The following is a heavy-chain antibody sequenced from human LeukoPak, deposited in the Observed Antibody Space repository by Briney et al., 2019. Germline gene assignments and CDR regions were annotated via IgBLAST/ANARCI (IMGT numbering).Heavy chain of an antibody. J-gene: IGHJ6*02. Sequence: GGSLRLSCAASGFTFSSYEMNWVRQAPGKGLEWVSYISSGSTIYYADSVKGRFTISRDNAKNSLYLQMNSLRAEDTAVYYCAREPRERHYDILTGYYGYYYYGMDVWGQGTTVTVSS. CDR3: AREPRERHYDILTGYYGYYYYGMDV. CDR2: ISSGSTI. V-gene: IGHV3-48*03. D-gene: IGHD3-9*01. CDR1: GFTFSSYE.